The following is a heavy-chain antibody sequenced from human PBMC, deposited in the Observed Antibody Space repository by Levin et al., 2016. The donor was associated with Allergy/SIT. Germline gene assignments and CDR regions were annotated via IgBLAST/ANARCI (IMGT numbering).Heavy chain of an antibody. V-gene: IGHV3-21*01. CDR1: GFTFSRST. CDR3: ARSYANSLPA. D-gene: IGHD2-2*01. J-gene: IGHJ5*02. CDR2: ISDSSTYI. Sequence: GGSLRLSCEVSGFTFSRSTMNWVRQAPGKGLEWVSSISDSSTYIYYADSVKGRFTISRDNSNNSLFLQMHSLRAEDSAVYYCARSYANSLPAWGQGTLVTVSS.